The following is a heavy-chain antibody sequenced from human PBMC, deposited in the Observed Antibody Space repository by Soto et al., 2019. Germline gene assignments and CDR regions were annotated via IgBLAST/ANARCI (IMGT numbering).Heavy chain of an antibody. Sequence: QVQLQESGPGLVKSSQTLSLTCTVSGGSISSGGYYWSWIRQLPGKGLEWIGYIYYSGNTYYNPSLKSRIALSVDTSKTQFSLKLSSVPAADTAVYYCARVVPRYTSGFPYYFDYWGQGTLVTVSS. J-gene: IGHJ4*02. CDR2: IYYSGNT. V-gene: IGHV4-31*03. D-gene: IGHD3-22*01. CDR1: GGSISSGGYY. CDR3: ARVVPRYTSGFPYYFDY.